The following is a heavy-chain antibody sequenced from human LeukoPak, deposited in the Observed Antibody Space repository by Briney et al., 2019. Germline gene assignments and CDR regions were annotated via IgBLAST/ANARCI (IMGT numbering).Heavy chain of an antibody. J-gene: IGHJ4*02. Sequence: GGSLRLSCAASGFTFDDYAMHWVRQAPGKGLEWVSLISGDGGSTYYADSVKGRFTISRDNSKNSLYLQMNSLRTEDTALYYCAKAFAQSMIVVVTADYWGQGTLVTVSS. CDR2: ISGDGGST. V-gene: IGHV3-43*02. CDR3: AKAFAQSMIVVVTADY. D-gene: IGHD3-22*01. CDR1: GFTFDDYA.